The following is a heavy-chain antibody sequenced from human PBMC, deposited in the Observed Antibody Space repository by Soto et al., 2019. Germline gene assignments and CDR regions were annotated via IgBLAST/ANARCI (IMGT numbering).Heavy chain of an antibody. D-gene: IGHD3-22*01. J-gene: IGHJ4*02. Sequence: SETLSLTCAVSGGSISSGDYSWNWIRQPPGKGLEWIGYIYYGGSTYYNPSLQSRVTISVDRSMNQFSLKLNSVTAADTAVYYCARVRREYDNSGPVDYWGQGTLVTVSS. V-gene: IGHV4-30-2*01. CDR1: GGSISSGDYS. CDR3: ARVRREYDNSGPVDY. CDR2: IYYGGST.